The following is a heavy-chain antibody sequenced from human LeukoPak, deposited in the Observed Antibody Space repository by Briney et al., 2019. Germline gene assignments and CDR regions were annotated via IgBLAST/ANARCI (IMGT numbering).Heavy chain of an antibody. J-gene: IGHJ4*02. Sequence: GGSLRLSCAASGFTFSSYAMSWVRQAPGKGLEWVSGISSRGDITLYADSVKGRFTISRDISKNRLYLQMNSLRAEDTAIYYCAKDRGVTPIPFDYWGQGTLVTVSS. CDR2: ISSRGDIT. V-gene: IGHV3-23*01. CDR3: AKDRGVTPIPFDY. D-gene: IGHD2-21*02. CDR1: GFTFSSYA.